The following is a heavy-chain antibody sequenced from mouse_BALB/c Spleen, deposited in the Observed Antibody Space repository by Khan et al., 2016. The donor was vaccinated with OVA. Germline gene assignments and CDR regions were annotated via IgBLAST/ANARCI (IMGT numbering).Heavy chain of an antibody. Sequence: QVRLQQSGAELVKPGASVKLSCKTSGYTFTSYWIQWVKQRPGQGLGWIGQIFPGTDTTYYNENFKGKATLTVDTSSNTAYMQFSSLTSEDSAVYFCARGYCGNYELAYWGQGTLVTVSP. J-gene: IGHJ3*01. CDR1: GYTFTSYW. CDR2: IFPGTDTT. V-gene: IGHV1S132*01. D-gene: IGHD2-1*01. CDR3: ARGYCGNYELAY.